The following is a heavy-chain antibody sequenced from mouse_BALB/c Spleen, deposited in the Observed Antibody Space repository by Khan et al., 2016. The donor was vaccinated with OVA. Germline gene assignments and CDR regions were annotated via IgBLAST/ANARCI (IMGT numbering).Heavy chain of an antibody. CDR1: GYSFTGYF. CDR3: ARIYGSDFDY. V-gene: IGHV1-20*02. J-gene: IGHJ2*01. Sequence: VQLKQSGPELVKPGASVKISCKASGYSFTGYFMNWEMQSHGKSLEWIGRINPHIGETFYNQKFKGKATLTVDESSSTAHMELRSLASEDSAVYYCARIYGSDFDYWGQGTTLTVSS. CDR2: INPHIGET. D-gene: IGHD1-1*01.